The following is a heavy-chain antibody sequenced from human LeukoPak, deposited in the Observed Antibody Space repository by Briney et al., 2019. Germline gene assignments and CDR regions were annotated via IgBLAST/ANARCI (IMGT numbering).Heavy chain of an antibody. CDR1: GGTFSSYA. V-gene: IGHV1-69*05. J-gene: IGHJ4*02. CDR2: IIPMFGTA. D-gene: IGHD3-22*01. Sequence: SVKVSCKASGGTFSSYAISWVRQAPGQGLEWMGGIIPMFGTAKYAQKFQGRVTMTRDTSTSTVYMELSSLRSEDTAVYYCARGREGLYYYDSSGYWVYWGQGTLVTVSS. CDR3: ARGREGLYYYDSSGYWVY.